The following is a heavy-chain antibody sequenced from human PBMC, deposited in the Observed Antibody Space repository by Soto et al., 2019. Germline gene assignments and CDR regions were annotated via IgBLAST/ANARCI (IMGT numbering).Heavy chain of an antibody. CDR2: ISGSCGST. Sequence: GSLRLSCAASGFTFSSYAISWVRPTPLKGLEWVSVISGSCGSTYYADSVKGRFTISRDNSKNTLYLQMNSLRAEDTAVYYCANNLFEYSSSSYLYYWGQGTLVTVSS. CDR3: ANNLFEYSSSSYLYY. J-gene: IGHJ4*02. D-gene: IGHD6-6*01. CDR1: GFTFSSYA. V-gene: IGHV3-23*01.